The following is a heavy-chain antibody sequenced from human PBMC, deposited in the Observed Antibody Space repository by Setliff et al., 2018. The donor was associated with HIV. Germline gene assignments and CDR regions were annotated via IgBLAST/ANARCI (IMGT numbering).Heavy chain of an antibody. CDR2: IWFDGSKK. J-gene: IGHJ6*02. CDR1: GFTFSSYA. D-gene: IGHD6-13*01. V-gene: IGHV3-33*01. CDR3: ARDCRVGWVFTYGMDV. Sequence: GESLKISCAASGFTFSSYAMHWVRQAPGKGLEWVAVIWFDGSKKYYTDSVKGRFTISRDNSKNTLFLQMNSLRGDDTAVYYCARDCRVGWVFTYGMDVWGQGTLVTVSS.